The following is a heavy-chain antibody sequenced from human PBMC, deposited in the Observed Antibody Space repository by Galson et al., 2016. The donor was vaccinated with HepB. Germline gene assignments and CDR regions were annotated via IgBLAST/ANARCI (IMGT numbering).Heavy chain of an antibody. CDR1: QFTFNMYS. CDR3: AKPLSNDILRGSGLHV. J-gene: IGHJ6*02. CDR2: INGTGTVI. Sequence: RLSCAASQFTFNMYSMAWVRQAPGKGLEWVSSINGTGTVIYYADSVRGRFTISGDNSKNMLYLHMNSLSPEDTAVYFCAKPLSNDILRGSGLHVWGRGTTVTVSS. D-gene: IGHD2-8*01. V-gene: IGHV3-23*01.